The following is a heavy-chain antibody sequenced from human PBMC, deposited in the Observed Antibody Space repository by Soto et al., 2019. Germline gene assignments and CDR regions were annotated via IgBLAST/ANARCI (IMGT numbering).Heavy chain of an antibody. V-gene: IGHV3-11*01. CDR1: GFDFGDYY. CDR3: VRPYYSSSWFPFDR. CDR2: IDSDDGTT. D-gene: IGHD6-13*01. Sequence: QVQLVESGGGLVKPGGSLRLSCTASGFDFGDYYMSWIRQAPGKGLERVSYIDSDDGTTYYTDSVKGRFTISKDNAKNSLYLPMNSLRVEDTALYYCVRPYYSSSWFPFDRWGQGPLVTVSS. J-gene: IGHJ4*02.